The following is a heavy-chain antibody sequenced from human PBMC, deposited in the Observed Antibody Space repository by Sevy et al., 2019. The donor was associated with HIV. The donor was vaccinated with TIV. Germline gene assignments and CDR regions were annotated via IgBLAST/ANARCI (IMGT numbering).Heavy chain of an antibody. D-gene: IGHD5-12*01. V-gene: IGHV4-59*01. Sequence: SETLSLTCTVSGGSISAYYWSWIRQPPGKALEYIGFIYYTGSTYYNPSLKNRVTISFDTSKNQFSLNLSSVTAADTAVYYCTRSPPVRSGDDSLNWFDPWGQGTVVTVSS. CDR3: TRSPPVRSGDDSLNWFDP. J-gene: IGHJ5*02. CDR2: IYYTGST. CDR1: GGSISAYY.